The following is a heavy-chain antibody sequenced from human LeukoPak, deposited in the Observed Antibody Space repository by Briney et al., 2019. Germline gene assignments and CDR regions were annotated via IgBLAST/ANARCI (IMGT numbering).Heavy chain of an antibody. V-gene: IGHV4-30-4*01. D-gene: IGHD6-13*01. CDR1: GGSINSGDYY. Sequence: SETLSLTCTVSGGSINSGDYYWSWIRQPPGKGLEWIGYIYYSGSTYYNPSLKSRVTISVDTSKNQFSLKLSSVTAADTAVYYCARDHDAAAVNYFDYWGQGTLVTVSS. CDR3: ARDHDAAAVNYFDY. CDR2: IYYSGST. J-gene: IGHJ4*02.